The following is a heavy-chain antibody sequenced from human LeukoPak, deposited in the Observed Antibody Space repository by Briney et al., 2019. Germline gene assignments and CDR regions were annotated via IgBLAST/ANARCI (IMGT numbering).Heavy chain of an antibody. CDR2: INPDGNKK. J-gene: IGHJ4*02. CDR3: ARGGPLGY. Sequence: GGSLRLSCAVSGLTFSSSWMDWVRQAPGKGLEWVASINPDGNKKYSADSVKGRFTVSRDNAENSLYLQMNSLRAEDTAVYYCARGGPLGYWGQGTLVTVSS. V-gene: IGHV3-7*01. CDR1: GLTFSSSW.